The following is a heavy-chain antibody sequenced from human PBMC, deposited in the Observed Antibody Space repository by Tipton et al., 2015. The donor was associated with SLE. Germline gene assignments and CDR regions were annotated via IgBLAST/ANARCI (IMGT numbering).Heavy chain of an antibody. V-gene: IGHV3-30*02. J-gene: IGHJ3*02. Sequence: SLRLSCAASGFTFISYGMHWVRQAPGKGLEWVAFVRYDGSNKYYADSVKGRFTISRDNFKNTVYLQMNSLRAEDTAVYYCARGQGGAFDIWGQGTMVTVSS. CDR2: VRYDGSNK. D-gene: IGHD3-16*01. CDR1: GFTFISYG. CDR3: ARGQGGAFDI.